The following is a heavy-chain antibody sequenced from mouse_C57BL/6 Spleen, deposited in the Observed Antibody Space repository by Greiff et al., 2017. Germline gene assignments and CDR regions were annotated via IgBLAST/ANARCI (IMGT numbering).Heavy chain of an antibody. CDR3: AKKGTYGLYYAMDY. Sequence: QVQLQQSGAELVKPGASVKISCKASGYAFSSYWMNWVKQRPGKGLEWLGLIYPGDGATNYTGKFKGKGTLTADNSSRTAYMQLSSLTSEDSAVYFWAKKGTYGLYYAMDYWGQGTSVNVFS. CDR1: GYAFSSYW. D-gene: IGHD1-1*01. CDR2: IYPGDGAT. J-gene: IGHJ4*01. V-gene: IGHV1-80*01.